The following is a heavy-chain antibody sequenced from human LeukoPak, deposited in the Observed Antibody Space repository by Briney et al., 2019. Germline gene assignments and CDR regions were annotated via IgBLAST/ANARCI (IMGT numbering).Heavy chain of an antibody. D-gene: IGHD6-19*01. J-gene: IGHJ1*01. Sequence: SETLSLTCSVSGGSISSSVYYWGWIRQPPGKGLEWIGSIYYSGSTYYNPSLKSRVTISVDTSKNQFSLRLSSVTAADTAVYFCARHAVAGTNFQHWGQGTLVTVSS. CDR1: GGSISSSVYY. CDR2: IYYSGST. CDR3: ARHAVAGTNFQH. V-gene: IGHV4-39*01.